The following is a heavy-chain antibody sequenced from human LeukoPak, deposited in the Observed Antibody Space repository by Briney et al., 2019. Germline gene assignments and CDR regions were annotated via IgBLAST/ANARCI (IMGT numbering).Heavy chain of an antibody. D-gene: IGHD2-21*02. J-gene: IGHJ4*02. CDR2: INPNSGGT. CDR3: ARCAYCGGDGAWGPDY. CDR1: GYTFTGYY. Sequence: GASVKVSCKASGYTFTGYYMHWVRQAPGQGLEWMGWINPNSGGTNYAQKFQGRVTMTRDTSISTAYMELSRLRSDDTAVYYCARCAYCGGDGAWGPDYWGQGTLVTVSS. V-gene: IGHV1-2*02.